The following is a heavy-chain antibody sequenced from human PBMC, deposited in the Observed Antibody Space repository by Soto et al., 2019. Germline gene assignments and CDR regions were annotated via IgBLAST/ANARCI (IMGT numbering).Heavy chain of an antibody. V-gene: IGHV4-31*03. CDR1: GGSISSGGYY. CDR3: AGGRDTVGRGVMNWFDP. D-gene: IGHD3-10*01. J-gene: IGHJ5*02. CDR2: IYYSGST. Sequence: SETLSLTCTVSGGSISSGGYYWSWIRQHPGKGLEWIGYIYYSGSTYYNPSLKSRVTISVDTSRGQFSLKLSSVTAMDTAVYYCAGGRDTVGRGVMNWFDPGGQGTLVTVSS.